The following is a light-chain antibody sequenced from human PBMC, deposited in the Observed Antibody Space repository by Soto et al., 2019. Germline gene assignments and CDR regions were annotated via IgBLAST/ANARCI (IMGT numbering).Light chain of an antibody. V-gene: IGKV3-11*01. CDR2: DAS. Sequence: EIVLTQSPATLSLSPGERATLSCRASQSVSSYLAWYKQKLGRAPRLLIYDASNRATGIPARFIGSGSGTDFTLTISSLEPEDFAVYYCQQRSNWPVYSFGQGTKLEIK. CDR3: QQRSNWPVYS. CDR1: QSVSSY. J-gene: IGKJ2*01.